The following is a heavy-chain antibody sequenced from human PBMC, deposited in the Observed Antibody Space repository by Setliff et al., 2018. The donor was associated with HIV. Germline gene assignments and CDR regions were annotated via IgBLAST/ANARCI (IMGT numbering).Heavy chain of an antibody. CDR2: IYPNTGGT. CDR3: ARSTTAD. D-gene: IGHD4-17*01. V-gene: IGHV1-2*02. Sequence: ASVKVSCKASGYTFTEYYIHWVRQAPGQGLEWMGWIYPNTGGTNYAQKFQGRVTMTRDTSISTAYMVLSRLRSDDTALYYCARSTTADWGQGTMVTVSS. J-gene: IGHJ4*02. CDR1: GYTFTEYY.